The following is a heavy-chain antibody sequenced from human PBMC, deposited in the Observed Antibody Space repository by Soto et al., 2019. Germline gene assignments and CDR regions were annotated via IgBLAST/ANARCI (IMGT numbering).Heavy chain of an antibody. CDR3: ARVISYGYFDY. CDR2: IYYSGST. J-gene: IGHJ4*02. D-gene: IGHD1-26*01. CDR1: GGSVSSGSYY. V-gene: IGHV4-61*01. Sequence: LSLTCTVSGGSVSSGSYYWSWIRQPPGKGLEWIGYIYYSGSTNYNPSLKSRVTISVDTSKNQFSLKLSSVTAADTAVYYCARVISYGYFDYWGQGTLVTVSS.